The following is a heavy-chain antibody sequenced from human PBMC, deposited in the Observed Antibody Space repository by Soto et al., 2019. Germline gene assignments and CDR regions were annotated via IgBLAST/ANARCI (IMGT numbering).Heavy chain of an antibody. V-gene: IGHV3-33*01. J-gene: IGHJ4*02. CDR1: GFTFSTYG. Sequence: QVQLVEAGGGVVQPGRSLRLSCAASGFTFSTYGMHWVRQAPGKGLEWVAVIWYDGSNKYYADSVKSRFTISRDNPKNALDLQMKRVRAEETAVCYCERDELDSGSLDYWGQGTLLTVSS. CDR2: IWYDGSNK. CDR3: ERDELDSGSLDY. D-gene: IGHD3-10*01.